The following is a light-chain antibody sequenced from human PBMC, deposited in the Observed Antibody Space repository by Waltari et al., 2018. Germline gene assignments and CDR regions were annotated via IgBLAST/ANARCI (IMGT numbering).Light chain of an antibody. CDR2: DVS. Sequence: QSALTQPASVSGSPGQSITISCTGTSSDVGSYNYVSWYQQHPGKAPKLLIYDVSYRPSGVTNRFSGSKSGNTASLTISGLQVEDEADYYCSSYITTNTLELFGGGTSLTVL. CDR1: SSDVGSYNY. J-gene: IGLJ2*01. V-gene: IGLV2-14*03. CDR3: SSYITTNTLEL.